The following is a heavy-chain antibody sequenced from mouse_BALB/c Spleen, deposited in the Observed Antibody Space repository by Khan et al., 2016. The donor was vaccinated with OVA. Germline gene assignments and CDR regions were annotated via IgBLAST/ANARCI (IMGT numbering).Heavy chain of an antibody. CDR2: IISGGSYT. J-gene: IGHJ3*01. CDR1: GFISSTYG. CDR3: ARLTYYYDSEGFAY. Sequence: EVELVESGGDLVKPEGSLKLSCAASGFISSTYGMSGVRQTQDKRLEWVATIISGGSYTYYPTSVRGRFTISRDNAKNTLYLQMSSLKSEDTAMFYCARLTYYYDSEGFAYWGQGTLVTVSA. D-gene: IGHD1-1*01. V-gene: IGHV5-6*01.